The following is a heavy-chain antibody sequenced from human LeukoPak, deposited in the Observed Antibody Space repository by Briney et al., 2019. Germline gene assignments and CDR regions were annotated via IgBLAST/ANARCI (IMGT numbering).Heavy chain of an antibody. V-gene: IGHV3-21*01. CDR2: ISSSSSYI. CDR1: GFTFSSYS. D-gene: IGHD4-17*01. CDR3: ARGLEPYGADLRWFDP. Sequence: GGSLRLSCAASGFTFSSYSMNWVRQAPGKGLEWVSSISSSSSYIYYADSVKGRFTISRDNAKNSLYLQMNSLRAEDTAVYHCARGLEPYGADLRWFDPWGQGTLVTVSS. J-gene: IGHJ5*02.